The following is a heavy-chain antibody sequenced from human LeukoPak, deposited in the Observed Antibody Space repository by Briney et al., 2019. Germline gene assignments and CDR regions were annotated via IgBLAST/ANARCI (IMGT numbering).Heavy chain of an antibody. J-gene: IGHJ6*04. V-gene: IGHV1-3*01. CDR1: GYTFTSYA. CDR2: INAGNGNT. CDR3: VRNGMDV. Sequence: ASVKVSCKASGYTFTSYAMHWVRQAPGQRLEWMGWINAGNGNTKYSKKFQGRVTITRDTSASTAYMELSSLRSEDMAVYYCVRNGMDVWGKGTTVTVSS.